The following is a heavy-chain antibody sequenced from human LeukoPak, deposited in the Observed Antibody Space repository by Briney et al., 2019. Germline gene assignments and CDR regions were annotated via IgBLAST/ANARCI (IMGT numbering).Heavy chain of an antibody. V-gene: IGHV3-23*01. D-gene: IGHD3-22*01. CDR3: AKVEPRSSTGYYGGAFDF. J-gene: IGHJ3*01. CDR1: GFSFSSFA. CDR2: ISGTGGTT. Sequence: GGSLRLSCAASGFSFSSFALTWVRQVPGKGLEWVAIISGTGGTTYYADSVKGRLTISRDNSKNTLYLQMDSLRVEDTAVFYCAKVEPRSSTGYYGGAFDFWGQGTMVTVSS.